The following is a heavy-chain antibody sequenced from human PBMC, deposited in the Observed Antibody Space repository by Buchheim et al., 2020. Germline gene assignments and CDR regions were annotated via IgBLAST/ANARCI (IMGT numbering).Heavy chain of an antibody. J-gene: IGHJ5*02. V-gene: IGHV4-34*01. CDR1: GGSFSGYY. CDR3: ARGLERGYCSSTSCYSTWFDP. Sequence: QVQLQQWGAGLLKPSETLSLTCAVYGGSFSGYYWSWIRQPPGKGLEWIGEINHSGSTNYNPSLKSRVTISVDTSKNQFSLKLSSVTAADTAVYYCARGLERGYCSSTSCYSTWFDPWGQGTL. D-gene: IGHD2-2*01. CDR2: INHSGST.